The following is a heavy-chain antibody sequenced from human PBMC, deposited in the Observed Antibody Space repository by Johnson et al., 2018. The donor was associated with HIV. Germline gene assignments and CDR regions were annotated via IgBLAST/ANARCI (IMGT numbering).Heavy chain of an antibody. J-gene: IGHJ3*02. CDR2: ISYDGSNN. V-gene: IGHV3-30-3*01. D-gene: IGHD1-26*01. Sequence: QVQLVESGGGVVQPGRSLRLSCAASGFTFSSYAMHWVRQAPGKGLEWVAVISYDGSNNYYADSVKGRFTISRDNSKNTLYLQMNSLRAEDTAVYYCAKVRWELSSIGAFDIWGQGTMVTVSS. CDR1: GFTFSSYA. CDR3: AKVRWELSSIGAFDI.